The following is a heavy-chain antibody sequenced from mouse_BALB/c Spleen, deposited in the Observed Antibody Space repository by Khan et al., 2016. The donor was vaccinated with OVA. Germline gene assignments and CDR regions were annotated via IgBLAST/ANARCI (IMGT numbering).Heavy chain of an antibody. CDR3: ARKDYYDYDPFPY. CDR2: INYSGNT. Sequence: QLEESGPGLVKPSQSLSLTCTVTGYSITSEYAWNWIRQFPGNKLEWMGYINYSGNTGFNPSLKSRASITRDTSKNQFFLQLNSVTTEDTATYYCARKDYYDYDPFPYWGQGTLVTVSA. V-gene: IGHV3-2*02. CDR1: GYSITSEYA. D-gene: IGHD2-4*01. J-gene: IGHJ3*01.